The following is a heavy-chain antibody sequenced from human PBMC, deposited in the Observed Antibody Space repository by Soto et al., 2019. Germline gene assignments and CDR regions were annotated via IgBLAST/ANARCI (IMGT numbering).Heavy chain of an antibody. V-gene: IGHV4-30-4*01. D-gene: IGHD1-26*01. Sequence: WIWIRQPPGKGLEWMGYIYHSGSTHYHPSLNSRLTISIDTSTNRFSLNLTSVTAADTAVYFCARLRWETENNWFDPWGQGALVTVSS. J-gene: IGHJ5*02. CDR2: IYHSGST. CDR3: ARLRWETENNWFDP.